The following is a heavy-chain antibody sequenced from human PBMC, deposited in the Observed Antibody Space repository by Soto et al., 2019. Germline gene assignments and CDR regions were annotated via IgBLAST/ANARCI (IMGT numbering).Heavy chain of an antibody. J-gene: IGHJ4*02. Sequence: SETLSLTCTVSGGSISSYYWSWIRQPPGKGLEWIGYIYYSGSTNYNPSLKSRVTISVDTSKNQFSLKLSSVTAADTAVYYCARYSSSWYFDYWGQGTLATVSS. CDR2: IYYSGST. D-gene: IGHD6-13*01. CDR3: ARYSSSWYFDY. CDR1: GGSISSYY. V-gene: IGHV4-59*01.